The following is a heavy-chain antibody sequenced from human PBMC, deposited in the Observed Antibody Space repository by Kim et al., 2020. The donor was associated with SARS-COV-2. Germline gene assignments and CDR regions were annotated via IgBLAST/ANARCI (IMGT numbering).Heavy chain of an antibody. CDR3: ARHRDYCSSTSCYSGMDV. CDR2: IYYSGST. V-gene: IGHV4-39*01. D-gene: IGHD2-2*01. J-gene: IGHJ6*02. CDR1: GGSISSSSYY. Sequence: SETLSLTCTVSGGSISSSSYYWGWIRQPPGKGLEWIGSIYYSGSTYYNPSLKSRVTISVDTSKNQFSLKLSSVTAADTAVYYCARHRDYCSSTSCYSGMDVWGQGTTVTVSS.